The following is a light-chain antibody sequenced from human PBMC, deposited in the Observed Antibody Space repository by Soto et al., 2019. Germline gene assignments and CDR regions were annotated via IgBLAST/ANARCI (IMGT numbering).Light chain of an antibody. J-gene: IGLJ2*01. Sequence: QSALTQPPSASGSPGQSVTISCTGAGSDVGAYNYVSWYQQHPGKAPKLMIFEVSKRPSGVPDRFAGSKSGSTASLTVSGLQAEDEADYYCSAYISTTVVVFGGGTKLTVL. CDR2: EVS. CDR1: GSDVGAYNY. V-gene: IGLV2-8*01. CDR3: SAYISTTVVV.